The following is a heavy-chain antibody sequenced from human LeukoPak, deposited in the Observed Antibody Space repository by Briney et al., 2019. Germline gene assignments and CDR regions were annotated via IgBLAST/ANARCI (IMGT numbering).Heavy chain of an antibody. CDR2: IRYDGSNK. CDR1: GFTFSSYG. CDR3: AKDAGCWWPFGGDCRFDY. Sequence: GGSLRLSCAASGFTFSSYGMHWVRQAPGKGLEWVAFIRYDGSNKYYADSVKGRFTISRDNSKNTLYLQMNSLRAEDTAVYYCAKDAGCWWPFGGDCRFDYWGQGTLVTVSS. V-gene: IGHV3-30*02. J-gene: IGHJ4*02. D-gene: IGHD2-21*02.